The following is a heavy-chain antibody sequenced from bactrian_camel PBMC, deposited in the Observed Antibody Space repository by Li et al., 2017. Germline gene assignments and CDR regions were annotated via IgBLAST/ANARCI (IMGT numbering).Heavy chain of an antibody. Sequence: GSVQAGGSLRLSCAASGYSTIVNCLGWFRRTDEQEREGLAAIVIRDGRTYTADSVQGRFTISQDNSKNTLYLQMDNLKPEDTAMYTCAAVRTRICWVGSWSPAETNYWGQGTQVTVS. J-gene: IGHJ4*01. CDR1: GYSTIVNC. CDR3: AAVRTRICWVGSWSPAETNY. CDR2: IVIRDGRT. V-gene: IGHV3S1*01. D-gene: IGHD1*01.